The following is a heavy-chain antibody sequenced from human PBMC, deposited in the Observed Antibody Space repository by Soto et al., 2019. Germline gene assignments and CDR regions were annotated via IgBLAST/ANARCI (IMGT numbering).Heavy chain of an antibody. CDR3: AKDRLLYYDSPWFDP. CDR2: VYYSGST. V-gene: IGHV4-59*12. Sequence: PSETLSLTCTVSGGSISSYYWNWIRQPPGKGLEWIGYVYYSGSTNYNPSLKSRVTISLDTSKSQFSLRLTSVTAADTAVYYCAKDRLLYYDSPWFDPWGQGTQVTVSS. D-gene: IGHD3-22*01. CDR1: GGSISSYY. J-gene: IGHJ5*02.